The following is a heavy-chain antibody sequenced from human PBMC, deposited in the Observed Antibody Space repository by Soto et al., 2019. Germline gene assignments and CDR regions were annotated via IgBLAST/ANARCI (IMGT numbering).Heavy chain of an antibody. CDR3: ARLGGSYSYYYYGMDV. CDR2: IYPGDSDT. V-gene: IGHV5-51*01. D-gene: IGHD1-26*01. J-gene: IGHJ6*02. Sequence: GESLKISCKGSGYSVTSYWIGWVRQMPGKGLEWMGIIYPGDSDTRYSPSFQGQVTISADKSISTAYLQWSSLKASDTAMYYCARLGGSYSYYYYGMDVWGQGTTVTVSS. CDR1: GYSVTSYW.